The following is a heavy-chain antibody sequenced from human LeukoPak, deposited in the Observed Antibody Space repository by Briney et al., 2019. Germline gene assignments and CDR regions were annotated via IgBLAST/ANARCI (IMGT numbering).Heavy chain of an antibody. CDR1: GFTFEHYG. V-gene: IGHV3-9*01. Sequence: PGGSLRLSCAASGFTFEHYGVHWVRQVPGKGLEWVSYITWNSGFKAYADSVKGRFAISRDNAQNSLYLQMNSLTGDDTAFYYCAKASDYGGNEFDYWGQGTLVSVSS. D-gene: IGHD4-23*01. CDR2: ITWNSGFK. CDR3: AKASDYGGNEFDY. J-gene: IGHJ4*02.